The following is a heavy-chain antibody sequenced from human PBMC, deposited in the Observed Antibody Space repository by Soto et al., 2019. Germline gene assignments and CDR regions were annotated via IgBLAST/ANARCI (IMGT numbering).Heavy chain of an antibody. D-gene: IGHD3-16*01. CDR1: GGSISSSNW. CDR3: ARHYGYYSHYMDV. CDR2: IYHSGST. Sequence: PSETLSLTCAVSGGSISSSNWWSWVRQPPGKGLERIGEIYHSGSTNNNPTLKSRVTISVDKSKNQITLKLSSVTAADTAVYYCARHYGYYSHYMDVWTKGTTVTVSS. V-gene: IGHV4-4*02. J-gene: IGHJ6*03.